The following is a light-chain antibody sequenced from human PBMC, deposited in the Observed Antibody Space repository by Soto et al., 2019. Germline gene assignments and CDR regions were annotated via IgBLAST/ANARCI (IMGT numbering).Light chain of an antibody. CDR1: SSDVGGYNY. V-gene: IGLV2-14*01. Sequence: QSVLTQPASVSGSPGQSITISCTGTSSDVGGYNYVSWYQQHPGKAPKFMIYDVSNRPSGVSNRFSGSKSGTSASLAICGLRSEDEADYYCAAWDDSLSGYVFATGTKVTVL. CDR3: AAWDDSLSGYV. J-gene: IGLJ1*01. CDR2: DVS.